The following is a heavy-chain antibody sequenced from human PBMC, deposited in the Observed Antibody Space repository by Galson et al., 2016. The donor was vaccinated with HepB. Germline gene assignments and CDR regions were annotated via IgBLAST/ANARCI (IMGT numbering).Heavy chain of an antibody. D-gene: IGHD6-19*01. Sequence: SVKVSCKASGYTFTNFAIHWVRQAPGQSLEWMGWINAGNGNTRYSQKFQGRVTFTTDTSASTAYMDLSSLSSEDTAVYYCARLRQQKGDIAVAGFLVWGQGTLVTVSS. J-gene: IGHJ4*02. V-gene: IGHV1-3*01. CDR2: INAGNGNT. CDR3: ARLRQQKGDIAVAGFLV. CDR1: GYTFTNFA.